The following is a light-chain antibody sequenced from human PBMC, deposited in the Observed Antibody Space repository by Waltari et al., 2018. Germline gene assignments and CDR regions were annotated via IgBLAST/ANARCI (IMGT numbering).Light chain of an antibody. CDR3: QQYYITPLS. Sequence: DIVMTQSPDSLAVSLGERATINCKSSQSVLYSSDNRNYLAWYQPKPGQPPNLLIYWASTRESGVPDRFSGSGSGTDFTRTISSLQAEDVAVYYCQQYYITPLSFGGGTKVEIK. CDR2: WAS. J-gene: IGKJ4*01. V-gene: IGKV4-1*01. CDR1: QSVLYSSDNRNY.